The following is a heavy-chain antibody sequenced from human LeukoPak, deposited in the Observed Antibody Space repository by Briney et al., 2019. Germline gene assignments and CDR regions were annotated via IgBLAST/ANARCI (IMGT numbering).Heavy chain of an antibody. J-gene: IGHJ6*03. CDR2: IYASGST. V-gene: IGHV4-61*02. CDR1: DDSISSGSYY. CDR3: ARGRLKQQLVLYYYYYMDV. D-gene: IGHD6-13*01. Sequence: SETLSLTCTVSDDSISSGSYYWSWIRQPAGKGLEWIGRIYASGSTNYNPSLKSRVTISVDTSKNQFSLKLSSVTAADTAVYYCARGRLKQQLVLYYYYYMDVWGKGTTVTVSS.